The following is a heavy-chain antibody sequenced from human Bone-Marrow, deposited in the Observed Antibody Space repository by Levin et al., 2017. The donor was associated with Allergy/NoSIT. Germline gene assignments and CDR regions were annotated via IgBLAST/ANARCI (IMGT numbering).Heavy chain of an antibody. CDR3: AMGIHWGAFDF. J-gene: IGHJ3*01. V-gene: IGHV4-34*01. CDR1: GESFSGYS. D-gene: IGHD3-16*01. CDR2: INQSGYT. Sequence: TSETLSLTCAVSGESFSGYSWGWIRQPPGKGLEWIGEINQSGYTKYSASLKSRITISADTSKNQFSLKMTSVTVADAAVYYCAMGIHWGAFDFWGQGTMVTVSS.